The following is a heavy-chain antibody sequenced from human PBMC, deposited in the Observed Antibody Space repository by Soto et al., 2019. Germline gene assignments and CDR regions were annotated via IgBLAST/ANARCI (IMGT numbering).Heavy chain of an antibody. J-gene: IGHJ4*02. CDR3: TTDLLSLVVVAANDY. CDR1: GFTFSNAW. D-gene: IGHD2-15*01. CDR2: IKSKTDGGTT. V-gene: IGHV3-15*01. Sequence: GGSLRLSCAASGFTFSNAWMSWVRQAPGKGLEWVGRIKSKTDGGTTDYAAPVKGRFTISRDDSKNTLYLQMNSLKTEDTAVYYCTTDLLSLVVVAANDYWGQGTLVTVSS.